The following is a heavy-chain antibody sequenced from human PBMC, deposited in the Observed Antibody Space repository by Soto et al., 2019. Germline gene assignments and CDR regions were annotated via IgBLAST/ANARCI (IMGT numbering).Heavy chain of an antibody. V-gene: IGHV3-21*01. Sequence: PGGSLRLSCAASGFTFSSYSMNWVRQAPGKGLEWVSSISSDRSYINYADSVKGRFTISRDNSKNTLFLQVNSLRAEDTAIYYCARAADTSGYYYFDHWGQETPVTVSS. D-gene: IGHD6-19*01. CDR3: ARAADTSGYYYFDH. J-gene: IGHJ4*02. CDR1: GFTFSSYS. CDR2: ISSDRSYI.